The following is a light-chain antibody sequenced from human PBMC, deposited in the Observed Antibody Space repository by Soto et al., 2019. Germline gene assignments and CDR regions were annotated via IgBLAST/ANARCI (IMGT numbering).Light chain of an antibody. CDR1: QSVSSY. CDR3: QQRSNWT. Sequence: EIVLTQSPATLSLSPGERATLSCRASQSVSSYLAWSQQKPGQAPRLLIYDASNRATGIPARFSGSGSGTDFTPTISSLEPEDFAVYYCQQRSNWTFGQGTKVEIK. J-gene: IGKJ1*01. CDR2: DAS. V-gene: IGKV3-11*01.